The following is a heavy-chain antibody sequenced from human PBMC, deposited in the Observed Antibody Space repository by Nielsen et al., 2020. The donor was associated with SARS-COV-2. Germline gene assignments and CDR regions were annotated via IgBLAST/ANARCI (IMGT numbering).Heavy chain of an antibody. CDR3: ASEIAVAGLDY. D-gene: IGHD6-19*01. J-gene: IGHJ4*02. V-gene: IGHV3-53*01. Sequence: LSLTCAASGFTVSSNYMSWVRQAPGKGLEWVSVIYSGGSTYYADSVKGRFTISRDNSKNTLYLQMNSLRAEDTAVYYCASEIAVAGLDYWGQGTLVTVSS. CDR2: IYSGGST. CDR1: GFTVSSNY.